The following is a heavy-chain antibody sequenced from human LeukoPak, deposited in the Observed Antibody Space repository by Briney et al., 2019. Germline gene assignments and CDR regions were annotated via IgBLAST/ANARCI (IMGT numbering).Heavy chain of an antibody. CDR3: ARGRRRNGYFLVPRYYYYMDV. CDR2: INPNSGGT. D-gene: IGHD2/OR15-2a*01. J-gene: IGHJ6*03. Sequence: GASVKVSCKASGYTFTGYYMHWVRQAPGQGLEWMGWINPNSGGTNYAQKFQGRVTMTRNTSISTAYMELSSLRSEDTAVYYCARGRRRNGYFLVPRYYYYMDVWGKGTTVTVSS. CDR1: GYTFTGYY. V-gene: IGHV1-2*02.